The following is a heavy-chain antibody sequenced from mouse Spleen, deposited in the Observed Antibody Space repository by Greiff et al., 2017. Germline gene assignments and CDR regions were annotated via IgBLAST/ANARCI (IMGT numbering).Heavy chain of an antibody. CDR2: IDPSDSYT. J-gene: IGHJ3*01. CDR1: GYTFTSYW. D-gene: IGHD2-3*01. CDR3: ARYDGYYDAY. Sequence: QVQLQQPGAELVRPGTSVKLSCKASGYTFTSYWMHWVKQRPGQGLEWIGVIDPSDSYTNYNQKFKGKATLTVDTSSSTAYMQLSSLTSEDSAVYYCARYDGYYDAYWGQGTLVTVSA. V-gene: IGHV1-59*01.